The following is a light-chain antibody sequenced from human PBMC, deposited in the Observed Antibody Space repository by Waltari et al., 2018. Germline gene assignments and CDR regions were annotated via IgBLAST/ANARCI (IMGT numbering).Light chain of an antibody. J-gene: IGLJ3*02. CDR1: SSDIGGYDS. V-gene: IGLV2-14*03. Sequence: QSALTQPASVSGSPRQSITISCTGTSSDIGGYDSVAWYQQHPGKAPKLIIHGVNERPSGVSNRCSGSKSGNTASLTISGLQAEDEAVFYCSSYTSRATRVFGGGTKVTVL. CDR3: SSYTSRATRV. CDR2: GVN.